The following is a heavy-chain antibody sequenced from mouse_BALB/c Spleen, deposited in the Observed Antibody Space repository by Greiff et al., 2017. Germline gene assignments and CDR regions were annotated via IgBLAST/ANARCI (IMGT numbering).Heavy chain of an antibody. D-gene: IGHD2-4*01. J-gene: IGHJ1*01. Sequence: EVQLQESGPGLVKPSQSLSLTCTVTGYSITSDYAWNWIRQFPGNKLEWMGYISYSGSTSYNPSLKSRISITRDTSKNQFFLQLNSVTTEDTATYYCARGTMIMYWYFDVWGAGTTVTVSS. CDR2: ISYSGST. CDR1: GYSITSDYA. V-gene: IGHV3-2*02. CDR3: ARGTMIMYWYFDV.